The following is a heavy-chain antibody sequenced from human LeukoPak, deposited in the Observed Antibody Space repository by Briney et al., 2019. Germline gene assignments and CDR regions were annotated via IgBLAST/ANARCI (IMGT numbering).Heavy chain of an antibody. D-gene: IGHD4-17*01. CDR2: ISSNGGST. CDR3: ARGYGDS. Sequence: GGSLRLSCAASGFTLSSYAMHWVRQAPGKGLEYVSAISSNGGSTYYAHSVKGRFTISRDNSKNTLYLQMGSLRAEDMPVYYCARGYGDSWGQGTLVTVSS. CDR1: GFTLSSYA. J-gene: IGHJ5*01. V-gene: IGHV3-64*01.